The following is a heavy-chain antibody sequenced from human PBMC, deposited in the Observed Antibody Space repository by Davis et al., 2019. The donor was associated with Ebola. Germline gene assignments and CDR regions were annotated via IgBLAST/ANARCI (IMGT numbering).Heavy chain of an antibody. CDR2: ISSSSTYV. Sequence: GESLKISCAASGLTFSTYTLNWVRQAPGKGLEWVSSISSSSTYVYYADSVEGRFTISRDNAKNSLYLQMNSLRAEDTAVYYCARDDYDFWGGYSPVYNYGMDVWGIGTTVTVSS. J-gene: IGHJ6*04. D-gene: IGHD3-3*01. CDR1: GLTFSTYT. CDR3: ARDDYDFWGGYSPVYNYGMDV. V-gene: IGHV3-21*01.